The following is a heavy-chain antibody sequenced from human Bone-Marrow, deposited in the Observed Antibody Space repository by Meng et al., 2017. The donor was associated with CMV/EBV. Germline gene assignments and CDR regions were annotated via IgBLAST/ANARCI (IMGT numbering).Heavy chain of an antibody. CDR2: VNPNSGGT. J-gene: IGHJ6*02. V-gene: IGHV1-2*02. Sequence: ASVKVSCKASGYSFTGYYMHWVRQAPGQGLEWMGWVNPNSGGTNYAQKFQGRVTMTRDTSISTAYVELSRLRSDDTAVYYCATFYNWNYHHGMDGWGQGTTVTVSS. CDR3: ATFYNWNYHHGMDG. D-gene: IGHD1-20*01. CDR1: GYSFTGYY.